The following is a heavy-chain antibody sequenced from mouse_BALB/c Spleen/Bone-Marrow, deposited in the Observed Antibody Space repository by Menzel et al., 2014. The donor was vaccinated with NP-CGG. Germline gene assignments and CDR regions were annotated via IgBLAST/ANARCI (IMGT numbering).Heavy chain of an antibody. Sequence: VQLQQSGPGLVAPSQSLSITCTASGFSLTSYGVHWVRQPPGKALEWLGVIWAGGSTNYNSALMSRLSISKDNSKGQVFLKMNSLQTDDTAMYYCARVIRYEGYFDYWGQGTTLTVSS. CDR2: IWAGGST. CDR1: GFSLTSYG. V-gene: IGHV2-9*02. CDR3: ARVIRYEGYFDY. D-gene: IGHD2-14*01. J-gene: IGHJ2*01.